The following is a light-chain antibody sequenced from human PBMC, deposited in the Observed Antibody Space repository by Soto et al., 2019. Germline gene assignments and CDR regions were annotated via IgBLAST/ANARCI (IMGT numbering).Light chain of an antibody. J-gene: IGKJ5*01. Sequence: EIVLTQSPGTLSLSQGERATLSCRASENIYTNLAWYQQKPGQAPRLLFYGASTRATGLPARFSGTGSGTEFTLTINSLQAEDSAVYYCQQYYNWPRTFGQGTRLEI. CDR1: ENIYTN. CDR2: GAS. CDR3: QQYYNWPRT. V-gene: IGKV3-15*01.